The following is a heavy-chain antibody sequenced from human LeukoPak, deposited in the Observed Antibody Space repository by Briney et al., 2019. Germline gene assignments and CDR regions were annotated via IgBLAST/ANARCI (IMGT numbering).Heavy chain of an antibody. CDR1: GFTFSSYG. Sequence: GSLRLSCAASGFTFSSYGMHWVRQAPGKGLEWVAVISYDGSNKYYADSVKGRFTISRDNSKNTLYLQMNSLRAEDTAVYYCARDTRPRIAVAAFDYWGQGTLVTVSS. D-gene: IGHD6-19*01. J-gene: IGHJ4*02. V-gene: IGHV3-30*03. CDR2: ISYDGSNK. CDR3: ARDTRPRIAVAAFDY.